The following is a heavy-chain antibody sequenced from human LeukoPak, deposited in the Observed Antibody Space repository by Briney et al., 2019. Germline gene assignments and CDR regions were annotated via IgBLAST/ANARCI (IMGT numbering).Heavy chain of an antibody. CDR2: IYYSGST. V-gene: IGHV4-39*07. D-gene: IGHD2-2*01. CDR1: GGSISSSSYY. Sequence: SETLSLTRTVSGGSISSSSYYWGWIRQPPGKGLEWIGSIYYSGSTYYNPSLKSRVTISVDTSKNQFSLKLSSVTAADTAVYYCARRGVGYCSSTSCYFNYYYYMDVWGKGTTVTVSS. J-gene: IGHJ6*03. CDR3: ARRGVGYCSSTSCYFNYYYYMDV.